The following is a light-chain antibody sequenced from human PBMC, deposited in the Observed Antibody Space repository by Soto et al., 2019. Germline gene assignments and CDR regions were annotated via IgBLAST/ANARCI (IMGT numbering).Light chain of an antibody. CDR3: QQLNSYPVT. J-gene: IGKJ4*01. Sequence: DIQLTQSPSFLSASVGDRVTITCLASQGLNSYSAWYQQKHGKAPKLLLYATTSLESVFPSRFSGRGSGAEFTLTIPSLQPDDIATYYCQQLNSYPVTFGGGTKGQIK. V-gene: IGKV1-9*01. CDR1: QGLNSY. CDR2: ATT.